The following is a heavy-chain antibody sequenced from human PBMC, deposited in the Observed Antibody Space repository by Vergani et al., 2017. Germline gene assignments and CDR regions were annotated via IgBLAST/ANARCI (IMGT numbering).Heavy chain of an antibody. CDR3: YTDYHDY. V-gene: IGHV3-15*01. CDR1: GITFKNAW. CDR2: IRSKNDGGTA. D-gene: IGHD2-2*02. Sequence: EVQVVESGGGLINPGGSLRPSSVVSGITFKNAWINWVRQAPGKGLEWIGRIRSKNDGGTADYAAPLKGRFTISRDDSKDSAFLLVNNLKTEDTAVYFCYTDYHDYWGQGTLVTVSS. J-gene: IGHJ4*02.